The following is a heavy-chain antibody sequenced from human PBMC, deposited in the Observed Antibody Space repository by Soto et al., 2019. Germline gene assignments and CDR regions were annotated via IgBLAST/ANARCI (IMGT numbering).Heavy chain of an antibody. V-gene: IGHV1-46*01. J-gene: IGHJ4*02. Sequence: ASVKVSCKASGYRFTIYYMRWGRQNPGQGLEWMGIINPSGGSTSYAQKFQGRVTMTRDTSTSTVYMELSSLRSEDTAVYYCARDVGYSGYDRFDYWGQGTLVTVSS. CDR3: ARDVGYSGYDRFDY. CDR2: INPSGGST. D-gene: IGHD5-12*01. CDR1: GYRFTIYY.